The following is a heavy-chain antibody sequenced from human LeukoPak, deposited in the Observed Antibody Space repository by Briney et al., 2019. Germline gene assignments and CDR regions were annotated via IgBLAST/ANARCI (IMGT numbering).Heavy chain of an antibody. V-gene: IGHV4-30-2*01. J-gene: IGHJ3*02. D-gene: IGHD3-10*01. CDR3: ARVMVRGVITDAFDI. Sequence: SETLSLTCAVSGGSISSGGYSWSWIRQPPGKGLEWIGYIYHSGSTYYNPSLKSRVTISVDRSKNQFSLKLSSVTAADTAVYYRARVMVRGVITDAFDIWGQGTMVTVSS. CDR1: GGSISSGGYS. CDR2: IYHSGST.